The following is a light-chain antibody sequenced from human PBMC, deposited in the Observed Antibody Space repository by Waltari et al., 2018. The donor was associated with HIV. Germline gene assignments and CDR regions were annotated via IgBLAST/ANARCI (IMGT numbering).Light chain of an antibody. Sequence: QSALTQPPSVPGSPGQSVSISCTGSSSDVGSYNRVSWYQQPPGTAPKLIIYEVNNRPSGVPDRVSGSQSGNTASLTISGLQAEDEADYYCSLYTGTTNVLFGGGTKLTVL. CDR1: SSDVGSYNR. CDR2: EVN. V-gene: IGLV2-18*01. J-gene: IGLJ2*01. CDR3: SLYTGTTNVL.